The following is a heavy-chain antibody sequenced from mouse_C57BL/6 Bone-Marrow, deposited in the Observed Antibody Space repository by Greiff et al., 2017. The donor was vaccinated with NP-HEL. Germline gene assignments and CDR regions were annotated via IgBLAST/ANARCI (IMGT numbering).Heavy chain of an antibody. CDR3: ARRADVYAMDY. V-gene: IGHV1-69*01. Sequence: QVQLQQPGAELVMPGASVKLSCKASGYTFTSYWMHWVKQRPGQGLEWIGEIDPSDSYTNYNQKFKGKSTLTVDKSSSTAYMQLSSLTSEDSAVYYCARRADVYAMDYWGQGTSVTVSS. CDR2: IDPSDSYT. CDR1: GYTFTSYW. J-gene: IGHJ4*01. D-gene: IGHD3-3*01.